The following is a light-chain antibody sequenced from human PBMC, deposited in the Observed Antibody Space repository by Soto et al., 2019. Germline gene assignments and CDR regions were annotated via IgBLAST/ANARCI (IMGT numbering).Light chain of an antibody. CDR1: QSVSSSY. CDR3: QQYGSWT. CDR2: GAS. V-gene: IGKV3-20*01. J-gene: IGKJ1*01. Sequence: EIVLTHSPGTLSLSPCERAALSCRASQSVSSSYLAWYQQKPGQAPRLLIYGASSRATGIPDRFSGSGSGTDFTLTISRLEPEDFAVYYCQQYGSWTFGQGTKVDI.